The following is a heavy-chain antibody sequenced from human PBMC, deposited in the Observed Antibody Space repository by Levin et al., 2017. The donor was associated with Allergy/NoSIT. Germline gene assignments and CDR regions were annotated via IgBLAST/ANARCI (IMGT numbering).Heavy chain of an antibody. D-gene: IGHD2-21*02. CDR2: ISTNSEYI. CDR1: GFTFSSSA. Sequence: GESLKISCEASGFTFSSSAMSWFRQAPGKGLEWVSAISTNSEYIFYADSVKGRFTISRDNSKNRLYLQMSSLKVEDTAVYYCAEGGLQLGYCFDSWGQGALVTVSS. CDR3: AEGGLQLGYCFDS. J-gene: IGHJ4*02. V-gene: IGHV3-23*01.